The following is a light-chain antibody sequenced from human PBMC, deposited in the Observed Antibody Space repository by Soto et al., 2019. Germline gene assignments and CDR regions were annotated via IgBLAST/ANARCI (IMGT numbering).Light chain of an antibody. CDR2: EAS. CDR3: QQYGRDRS. J-gene: IGKJ1*01. CDR1: QRVGFW. V-gene: IGKV1-5*03. Sequence: DIQMTQSPSTLAASVGERVTITCRASQRVGFWLAWYQQKPGKAPKLLISEASRLESVAPSRFSGGGSGTQCPLAVSSVQPDDVATYYCQQYGRDRSFCQGTKVEIK.